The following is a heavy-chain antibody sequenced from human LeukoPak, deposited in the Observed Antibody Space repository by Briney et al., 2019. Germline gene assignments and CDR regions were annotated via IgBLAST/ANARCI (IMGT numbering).Heavy chain of an antibody. CDR3: ARKYSYGPFDY. V-gene: IGHV3-30-3*01. CDR1: GSTFSSYA. D-gene: IGHD5-18*01. J-gene: IGHJ4*02. Sequence: GGSLRLSCAASGSTFSSYAMHWVRQAPGKGLEWVAVISYDGSNKYYADSVKGRFTISRDNSKNTLYLQMNSLRAEDTAVYYCARKYSYGPFDYWGQETLVTVSS. CDR2: ISYDGSNK.